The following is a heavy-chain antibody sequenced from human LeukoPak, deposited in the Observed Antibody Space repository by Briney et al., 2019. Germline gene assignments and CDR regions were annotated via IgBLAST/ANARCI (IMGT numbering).Heavy chain of an antibody. V-gene: IGHV4-39*07. Sequence: SETLSLTCTVSGGSISSCSYYWGWIRQPPGKGLEWIGSIYYSGSTYYNPSLKSRVTISVDTSKNQYSLKLSSVTAADTAVYYCARPLGAVAGNGFDPWGQGTLVTVSS. CDR1: GGSISSCSYY. J-gene: IGHJ5*02. D-gene: IGHD6-19*01. CDR2: IYYSGST. CDR3: ARPLGAVAGNGFDP.